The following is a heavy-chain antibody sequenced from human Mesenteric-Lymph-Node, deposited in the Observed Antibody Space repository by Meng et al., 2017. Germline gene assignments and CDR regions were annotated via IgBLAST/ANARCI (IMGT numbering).Heavy chain of an antibody. Sequence: ASVKVSCKASGYTFTGYYMHWVRQAPGQGLEWMGWINPNSGGTNYAQKFQGRVTMTRDTSISTAYMELSRLRSDDTAVYYCARVSTNYYYYYGMDVWGQGTTVTVSS. V-gene: IGHV1-2*02. CDR2: INPNSGGT. J-gene: IGHJ6*02. CDR1: GYTFTGYY. CDR3: ARVSTNYYYYYGMDV.